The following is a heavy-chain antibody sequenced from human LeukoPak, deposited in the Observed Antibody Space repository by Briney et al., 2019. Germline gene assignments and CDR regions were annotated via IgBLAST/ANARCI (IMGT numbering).Heavy chain of an antibody. CDR1: GGSISSYY. J-gene: IGHJ4*02. Sequence: PSETLSLTCTVSGGSISSYYWSWIRQPPGKGLEWIGYIYYSGSTNYNPSLKSRVTISVDTSKNQFSLKLSSVTAADTAVYYCARVLEGGWYVGPFDYWGQGTLVTVSS. CDR3: ARVLEGGWYVGPFDY. D-gene: IGHD6-19*01. V-gene: IGHV4-59*01. CDR2: IYYSGST.